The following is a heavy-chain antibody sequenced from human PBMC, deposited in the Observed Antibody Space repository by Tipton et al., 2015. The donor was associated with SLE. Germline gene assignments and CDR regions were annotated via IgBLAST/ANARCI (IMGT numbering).Heavy chain of an antibody. D-gene: IGHD3-3*01. J-gene: IGHJ4*02. CDR1: GFTFSSYW. CDR2: VKQDGSEK. Sequence: SLRLSCAASGFTFSSYWMSWVRQAPGKGLEWVANVKQDGSEKYYVDSVKGRFTISRDNAKNSLYLQINSLRAEDTAFYYCAKDREPGVVIPDYWGRGTLVTVSS. V-gene: IGHV3-7*03. CDR3: AKDREPGVVIPDY.